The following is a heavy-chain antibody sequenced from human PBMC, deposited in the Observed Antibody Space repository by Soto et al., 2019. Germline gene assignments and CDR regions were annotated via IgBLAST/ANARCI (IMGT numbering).Heavy chain of an antibody. CDR2: IYYSGST. D-gene: IGHD6-13*01. J-gene: IGHJ5*02. Sequence: KTSETLSLTCTVSGGSISSGGYYWSWIRQHPGKGLEWIGYIYYSGSTYYNPSLKSRVTISVDTSKNQFSLKLSSVTAADTAVYYCARGSGSSWYENWFDPWGQGTLVTVSS. CDR1: GGSISSGGYY. CDR3: ARGSGSSWYENWFDP. V-gene: IGHV4-31*03.